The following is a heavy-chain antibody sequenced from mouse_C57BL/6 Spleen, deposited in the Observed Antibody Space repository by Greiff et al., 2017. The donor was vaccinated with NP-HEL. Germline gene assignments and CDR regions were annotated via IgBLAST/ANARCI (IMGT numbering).Heavy chain of an antibody. V-gene: IGHV1-80*01. CDR1: GYAFSSYW. Sequence: VQLQQSGAELVKPGASVKISCKASGYAFSSYWMNWVKQRPGKGLEWIGQIYPGDGDTNYNGKFKGKATLTADKSSSTAYMQLSSLTSEDSAVYCCARRGYDYEWFAYWGQGTLVTVSA. CDR2: IYPGDGDT. D-gene: IGHD2-4*01. CDR3: ARRGYDYEWFAY. J-gene: IGHJ3*01.